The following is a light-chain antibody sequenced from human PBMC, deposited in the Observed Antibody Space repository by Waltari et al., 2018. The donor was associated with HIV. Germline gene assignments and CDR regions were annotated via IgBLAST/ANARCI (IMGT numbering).Light chain of an antibody. Sequence: QSVLSKPLSASGIRWLRIIITCPGSPSHIRNNNVHCYQQLPGKTPRLLTHINIARPSGVPDRFSGSRSGTSASLAISGLQSEDEADYYCSAWDASLGAWMFGGGTKLTVL. CDR3: SAWDASLGAWM. CDR1: PSHIRNNN. CDR2: INI. V-gene: IGLV1-44*01. J-gene: IGLJ3*02.